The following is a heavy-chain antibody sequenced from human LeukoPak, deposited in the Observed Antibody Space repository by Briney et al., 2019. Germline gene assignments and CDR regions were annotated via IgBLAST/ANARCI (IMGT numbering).Heavy chain of an antibody. CDR1: GFTVSSNY. Sequence: GGSLRLSCAASGFTVSSNYMSWVRQAPGKGPEWVSVIYSGGSTYYADSVKGRFTISRDNSKNTLYLQMSSLRAEDTAVYYCARRSSGVDWNYVPYYGMDVWGQGTTVTVSS. J-gene: IGHJ6*02. CDR2: IYSGGST. V-gene: IGHV3-66*04. D-gene: IGHD1-7*01. CDR3: ARRSSGVDWNYVPYYGMDV.